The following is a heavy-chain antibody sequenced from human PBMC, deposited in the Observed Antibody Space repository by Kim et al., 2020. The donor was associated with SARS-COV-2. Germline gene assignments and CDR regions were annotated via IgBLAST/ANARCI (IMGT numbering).Heavy chain of an antibody. CDR3: ARDPGYGDYSGMDV. J-gene: IGHJ6*02. D-gene: IGHD4-17*01. CDR2: ISYDGSNK. Sequence: GGSLRLSCAASGFTFSSYAMHWVRQAPGKGLEWVAVISYDGSNKYYADSVKGRFTISRDNSKNTLYLQMNSLRAEDTAVYYCARDPGYGDYSGMDVWGQGTTVTVSS. V-gene: IGHV3-30-3*01. CDR1: GFTFSSYA.